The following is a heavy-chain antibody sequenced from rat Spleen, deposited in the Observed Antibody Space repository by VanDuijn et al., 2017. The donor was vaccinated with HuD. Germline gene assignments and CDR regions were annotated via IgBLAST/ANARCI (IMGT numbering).Heavy chain of an antibody. Sequence: EVQLVESGGGLVRPGRSLKLSCAASGFTFSNYYMAWVRQAPTKGLEWVAYISAGGGGTYYRDSVKGRFTISRDNAKSPLDLQMDSLGSEDSATYYCTTEEGTSRGFGYGGQGTLVTVSS. CDR3: TTEEGTSRGFGY. D-gene: IGHD1-11*01. CDR1: GFTFSNYY. CDR2: ISAGGGGT. J-gene: IGHJ3*01. V-gene: IGHV5-27*01.